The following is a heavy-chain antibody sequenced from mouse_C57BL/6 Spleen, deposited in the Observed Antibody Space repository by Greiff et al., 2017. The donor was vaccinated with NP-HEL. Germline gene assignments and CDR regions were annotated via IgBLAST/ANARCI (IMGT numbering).Heavy chain of an antibody. D-gene: IGHD1-1*01. V-gene: IGHV1-53*01. J-gene: IGHJ2*01. CDR2: INPSNGGT. CDR1: GYTFNSYW. CDR3: ARSLLREYYFDY. Sequence: VQLQQSGTELVKPGASVKLSCKASGYTFNSYWMHWVKQRPGQGLEWIGNINPSNGGTNYNEKFKSKATLTVDKSSSTAYMQLSSLSSEDSAVYYCARSLLREYYFDYWGQGTTLTVSS.